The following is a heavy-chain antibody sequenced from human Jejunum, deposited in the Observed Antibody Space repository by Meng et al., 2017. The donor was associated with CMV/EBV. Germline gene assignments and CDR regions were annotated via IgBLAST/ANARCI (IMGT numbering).Heavy chain of an antibody. V-gene: IGHV1-18*04. CDR1: GYTFTDHN. D-gene: IGHD7-27*01. Sequence: QGPLPQSGAEVKKPGASVKISCKTSGYTFTDHNIGWVRQAPGQGLEWVGWISLGNGQTVYGHKVQGRVTVTTDTSTSTAYMELRSLRSDDTAMYYCARDVWGFDYWGQGTLVTVSS. J-gene: IGHJ4*02. CDR2: ISLGNGQT. CDR3: ARDVWGFDY.